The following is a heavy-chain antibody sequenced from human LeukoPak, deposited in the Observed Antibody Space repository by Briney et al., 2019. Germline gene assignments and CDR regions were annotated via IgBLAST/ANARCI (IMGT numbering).Heavy chain of an antibody. V-gene: IGHV4-61*01. Sequence: PSETLSLTCSVSGGSVSSRSHYWSWIRQSPGKGLEWIGYIYYSGSTNYNPSLTSRVTMSVGTSKNQFSLKLTSVTAADTAVYYCARDGPGDVGFDYWGQGTLVTVSS. CDR3: ARDGPGDVGFDY. CDR1: GGSVSSRSHY. D-gene: IGHD7-27*01. J-gene: IGHJ4*02. CDR2: IYYSGST.